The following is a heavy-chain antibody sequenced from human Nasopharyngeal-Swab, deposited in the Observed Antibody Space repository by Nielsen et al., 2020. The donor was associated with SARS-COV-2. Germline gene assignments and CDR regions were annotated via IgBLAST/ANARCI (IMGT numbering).Heavy chain of an antibody. CDR3: ARDYPVGQLNYYYGMDV. D-gene: IGHD6-13*01. CDR1: GFTFSSYG. CDR2: ISSSSSYI. J-gene: IGHJ6*02. V-gene: IGHV3-21*01. Sequence: GESLKISCAASGFTFSSYGMNWVRQAPGKGLEWVSSISSSSSYIYYADSVKGRFTISRDNAKNSLYLQMNSLRAEDTAVYYCARDYPVGQLNYYYGMDVWGQGTTVTVSS.